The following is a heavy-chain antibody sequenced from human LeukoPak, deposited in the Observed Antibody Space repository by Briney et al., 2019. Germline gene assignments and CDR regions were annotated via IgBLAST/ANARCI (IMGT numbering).Heavy chain of an antibody. CDR2: IRSKDYGGTT. D-gene: IGHD4/OR15-4a*01. CDR3: TRGHDHGDNDVSWFHP. Sequence: QPGGSLRLSCTAAGFTFGDYAMSWFRQAPGKGLEWVGFIRSKDYGGTTEYAASVKGRFTISRDDSKSIAYLQMNSLKTEDTAVYYCTRGHDHGDNDVSWFHPWGQGTLVTVSS. J-gene: IGHJ5*02. CDR1: GFTFGDYA. V-gene: IGHV3-49*03.